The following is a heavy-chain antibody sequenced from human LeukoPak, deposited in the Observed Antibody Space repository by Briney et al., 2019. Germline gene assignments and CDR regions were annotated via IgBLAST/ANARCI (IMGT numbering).Heavy chain of an antibody. D-gene: IGHD5-18*01. CDR2: IYKSGST. Sequence: SETLSLTCTVSGGSISSSSYYWSWIRQPAGKALEWIGRIYKSGSTNYNPLFKSRVTISIDTSKNQFSLRLNSVTAADTAVYYCTRVAVGYSYGQQNWFDPWGQGTLVTVSS. V-gene: IGHV4-61*02. J-gene: IGHJ5*02. CDR3: TRVAVGYSYGQQNWFDP. CDR1: GGSISSSSYY.